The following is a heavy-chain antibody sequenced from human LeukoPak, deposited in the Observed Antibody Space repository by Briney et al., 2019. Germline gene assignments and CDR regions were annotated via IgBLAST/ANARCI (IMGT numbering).Heavy chain of an antibody. Sequence: ASVKVSCKASGYTFTSYDINWVRQATGQGLEWMGWMNPNSGNTGYAQKFQGRVTMTRNPSISTAYMELSSLRSEDTAVYYCARGRDSSSWSSRTTKAFDPWGQGTLVTVSS. CDR1: GYTFTSYD. CDR3: ARGRDSSSWSSRTTKAFDP. V-gene: IGHV1-8*01. CDR2: MNPNSGNT. D-gene: IGHD6-13*01. J-gene: IGHJ5*02.